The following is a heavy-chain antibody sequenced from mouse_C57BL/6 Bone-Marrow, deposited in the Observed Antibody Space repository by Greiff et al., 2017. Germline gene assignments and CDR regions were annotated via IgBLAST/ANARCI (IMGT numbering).Heavy chain of an antibody. CDR1: GYTFTGYW. Sequence: QVQLQQSGAELMKPGASVKLSCKATGYTFTGYWIEWVKQRPGHGLEWIGEILPGSGSTNYNEKFKGKATFTADTYSNTAYMQLVSRTTEDSAIDYCAKYYGSSPVAYWGQGTRVTVSA. D-gene: IGHD1-1*01. V-gene: IGHV1-9*01. CDR3: AKYYGSSPVAY. J-gene: IGHJ3*01. CDR2: ILPGSGST.